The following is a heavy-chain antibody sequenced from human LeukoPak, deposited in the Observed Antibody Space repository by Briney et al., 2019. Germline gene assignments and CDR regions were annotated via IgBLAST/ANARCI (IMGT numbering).Heavy chain of an antibody. CDR3: ARMTTVTTFYAFDI. J-gene: IGHJ3*02. D-gene: IGHD4-17*01. Sequence: SETLSLTCTVSGGSISSYYWSWIRQPPGKGLEWIGYIFYSGSTNYNPSLKSRVTISLDTSKNRFSLKLSAVTAADTAVYYCARMTTVTTFYAFDIWGQGTMVTVSS. V-gene: IGHV4-59*01. CDR1: GGSISSYY. CDR2: IFYSGST.